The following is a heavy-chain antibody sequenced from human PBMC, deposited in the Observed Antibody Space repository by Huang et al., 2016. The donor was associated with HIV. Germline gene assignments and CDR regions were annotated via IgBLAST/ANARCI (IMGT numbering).Heavy chain of an antibody. CDR3: AREGQTWYGKPIAAFEI. Sequence: VQLVQSGAEVKRPGTSVKISCKASGGSFNSLAFNWVRQAPGQGLQSMGGMVPIFSVTNYAEKFRGRLSISADKSTSTVFMELRGLTSEDTAVFFCAREGQTWYGKPIAAFEIWGQGTSVIVSP. V-gene: IGHV1-69*10. CDR2: MVPIFSVT. CDR1: GGSFNSLA. J-gene: IGHJ3*02. D-gene: IGHD6-13*01.